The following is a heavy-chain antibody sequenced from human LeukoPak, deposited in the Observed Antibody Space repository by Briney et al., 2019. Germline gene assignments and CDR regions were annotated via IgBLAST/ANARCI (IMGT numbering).Heavy chain of an antibody. J-gene: IGHJ3*02. D-gene: IGHD2-15*01. CDR3: AREKSYCSGGSCYSGDAFDI. Sequence: PGRSLRLSCAASGFTFSSYGMHWVRQAPGKGLEWVAVISYDGSNKYYADSVKGRFTISRDNSKNTLYLQMNSLRAEDTAVYYCAREKSYCSGGSCYSGDAFDIWGQGTMVTVSS. CDR2: ISYDGSNK. V-gene: IGHV3-30*03. CDR1: GFTFSSYG.